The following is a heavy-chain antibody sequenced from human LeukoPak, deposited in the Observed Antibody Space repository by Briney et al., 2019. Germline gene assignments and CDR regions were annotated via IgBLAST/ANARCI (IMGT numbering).Heavy chain of an antibody. CDR2: ISGSGGST. J-gene: IGHJ4*02. D-gene: IGHD3-10*01. CDR3: AKDLVRGDY. V-gene: IGHV3-23*01. CDR1: GFTVSSNY. Sequence: GGSLRLSCAVSGFTVSSNYMSWVRQAPGKGLEWVSAISGSGGSTYYADSVKGRFTISRDNSKNTLYLQMNSLRAEDTAVYYCAKDLVRGDYWGQGTLVTVSS.